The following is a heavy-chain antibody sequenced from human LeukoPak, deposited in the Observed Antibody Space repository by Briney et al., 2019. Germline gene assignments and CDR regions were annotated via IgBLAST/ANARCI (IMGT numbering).Heavy chain of an antibody. CDR2: INSDGSST. D-gene: IGHD3-22*01. CDR1: GFTFSSYW. J-gene: IGHJ6*02. CDR3: ARGYYDSSGYYLYYCYGMDV. Sequence: GGSLRLSCAASGFTFSSYWMHWVRQAPGKGLVWVSRINSDGSSTSYADSVKGRFTISRDNAKNTLYLQMNSLRAEDTAVYYCARGYYDSSGYYLYYCYGMDVWGQGTTVTVSS. V-gene: IGHV3-74*01.